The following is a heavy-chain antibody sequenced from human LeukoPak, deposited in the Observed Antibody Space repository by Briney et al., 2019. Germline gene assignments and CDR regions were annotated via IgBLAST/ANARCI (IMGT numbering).Heavy chain of an antibody. CDR2: INHSGST. J-gene: IGHJ4*02. Sequence: SETLSLTCAVYGGSFSGYYWSWIRQPLGKGLEWIGEINHSGSTNYNPSLKSRVTISVDTSKNQFSLKLSSVTAADTAVYYCARGAIPRDWGQGTLVTVSS. V-gene: IGHV4-34*01. D-gene: IGHD2-2*01. CDR3: ARGAIPRD. CDR1: GGSFSGYY.